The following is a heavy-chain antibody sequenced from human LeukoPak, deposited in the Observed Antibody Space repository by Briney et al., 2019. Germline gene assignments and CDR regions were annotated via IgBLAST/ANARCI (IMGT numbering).Heavy chain of an antibody. CDR1: GFTFSSYG. V-gene: IGHV3-30-3*01. D-gene: IGHD3-3*01. Sequence: GGSLRLSCAASGFTFSSYGMHWVRQAPGKGLEWVAVISCDGSNKYYADSVKGRFTISRDNSKNTLYLQMNSLRAEDTAVYYCARAPPFELRFLEWLLPFDYWGQGTLVTVSS. J-gene: IGHJ4*02. CDR3: ARAPPFELRFLEWLLPFDY. CDR2: ISCDGSNK.